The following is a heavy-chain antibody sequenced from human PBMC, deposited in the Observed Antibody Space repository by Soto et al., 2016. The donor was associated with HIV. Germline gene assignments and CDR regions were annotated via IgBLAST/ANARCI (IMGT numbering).Heavy chain of an antibody. CDR2: IHTGGTT. J-gene: IGHJ6*02. CDR1: GFTVSNDY. D-gene: IGHD2-15*01. V-gene: IGHV3-66*01. CDR3: ARDKYIAYGMDV. Sequence: EMQLVESGGGLAQPGGSLRLSCAASGFTVSNDYMNWVRQAPGKGLEWVSIIHTGGTTYYADTVKGRFTISRDGYRNTVYLQMNSLRAEDTAVYYCARDKYIAYGMDVWGQGTTVIVSS.